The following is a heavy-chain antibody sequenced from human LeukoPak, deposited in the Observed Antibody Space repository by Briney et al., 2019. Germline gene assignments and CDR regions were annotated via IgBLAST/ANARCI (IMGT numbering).Heavy chain of an antibody. V-gene: IGHV1-69*05. CDR3: ARLKRGAHAFDI. D-gene: IGHD1-26*01. J-gene: IGHJ3*02. CDR1: GGTFNSYA. Sequence: SVKVSCKASGGTFNSYAISWVRQAPGRGLEWMGGIIPIFGTANYAQKFQGRLTITTDESTSTAYMELTSLRSEDTAVFYCARLKRGAHAFDIWGQGTMVTVSS. CDR2: IIPIFGTA.